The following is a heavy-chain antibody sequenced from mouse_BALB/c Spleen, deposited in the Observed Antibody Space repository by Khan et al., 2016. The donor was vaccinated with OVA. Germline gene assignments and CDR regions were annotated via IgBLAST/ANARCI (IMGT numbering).Heavy chain of an antibody. CDR1: GYTFTYYV. CDR2: IYPGSDNA. Sequence: LVESGPELVKPGASVKMSCKASGYTFTYYVITWVKQRTGQGLEWIGEIYPGSDNAYYNERFKGKATLTADKSSNTTHMQLSSLTSEDSAVDFCARGDGYYVYFDYWGQGTTLTVSS. J-gene: IGHJ2*01. V-gene: IGHV1-81*01. D-gene: IGHD2-3*01. CDR3: ARGDGYYVYFDY.